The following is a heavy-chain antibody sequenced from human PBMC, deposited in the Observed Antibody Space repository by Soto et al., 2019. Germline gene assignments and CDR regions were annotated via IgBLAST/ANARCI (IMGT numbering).Heavy chain of an antibody. D-gene: IGHD5-12*01. J-gene: IGHJ5*02. CDR1: GYTFTSYY. CDR3: ARTGWLRMFDP. Sequence: ASVKVSCKASGYTFTSYYMHWVRQAPGQGLEWMGIINPSGGSTSYAQKFQGRVTMTRDTSTGTVYMELSSLRSEDTAVYYCARTGWLRMFDPWGQGTLVTVSS. V-gene: IGHV1-46*01. CDR2: INPSGGST.